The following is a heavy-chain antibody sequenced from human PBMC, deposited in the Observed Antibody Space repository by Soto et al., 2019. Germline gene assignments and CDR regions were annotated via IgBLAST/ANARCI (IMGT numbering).Heavy chain of an antibody. D-gene: IGHD2-2*01. V-gene: IGHV1-69*13. CDR1: GGTFSSYA. CDR3: ARQDIVVVPAAASSYGMAV. Sequence: GASVKVSCKASGGTFSSYAISWVRQAPGQGLEWMGGIIPIFGTANYAQKFQGRVTITADESTSTAYMELSSLRSEDTAVYYCARQDIVVVPAAASSYGMAVWGQGTTVTVSS. CDR2: IIPIFGTA. J-gene: IGHJ6*02.